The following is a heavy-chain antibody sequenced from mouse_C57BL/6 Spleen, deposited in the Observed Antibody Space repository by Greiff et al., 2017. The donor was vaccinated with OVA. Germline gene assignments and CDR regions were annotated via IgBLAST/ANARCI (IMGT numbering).Heavy chain of an antibody. J-gene: IGHJ1*03. D-gene: IGHD2-1*01. CDR1: GYTFTSYW. CDR2: IHPSDGDT. V-gene: IGHV1-74*01. Sequence: QVQLQQPGAELVKPGASVKVSCKASGYTFTSYWMHWVKQRPGQGLEWIGRIHPSDGDTNYNQKLKGKATLTVDKSSSTAYMQLSSLTSEDSAVYYCASPYGNSPGYFDVWGTGTTVTVSS. CDR3: ASPYGNSPGYFDV.